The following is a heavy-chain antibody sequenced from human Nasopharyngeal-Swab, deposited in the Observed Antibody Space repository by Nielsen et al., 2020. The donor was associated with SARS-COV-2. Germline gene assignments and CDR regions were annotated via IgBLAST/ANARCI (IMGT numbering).Heavy chain of an antibody. CDR3: ARVVDYGDYVVYDY. Sequence: ASVKVSCKASGYTFTGYYMHWVRQAPGQGLGWMGWINPNSGGTNYAQKFQGWVTMTRDTSISTAYMELSRLRSDDTAVYYCARVVDYGDYVVYDYWGQGTLVTVSS. CDR2: INPNSGGT. J-gene: IGHJ4*02. V-gene: IGHV1-2*04. D-gene: IGHD4-17*01. CDR1: GYTFTGYY.